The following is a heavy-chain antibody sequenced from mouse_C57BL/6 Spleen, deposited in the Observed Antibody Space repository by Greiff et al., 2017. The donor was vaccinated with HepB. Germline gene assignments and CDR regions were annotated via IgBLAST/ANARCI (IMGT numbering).Heavy chain of an antibody. Sequence: VQLQQSGAELVRPGASVKLSCKASGYTFTDYYINWVKQRPGQGLEWIARIYPGSGNTYYNEKFKGKATLTAEKSSSTAYMQLSSLTSEDSAVYFGARDYYDYPWFAYWGQGTLVTVSA. CDR2: IYPGSGNT. CDR1: GYTFTDYY. V-gene: IGHV1-76*01. D-gene: IGHD2-4*01. J-gene: IGHJ3*01. CDR3: ARDYYDYPWFAY.